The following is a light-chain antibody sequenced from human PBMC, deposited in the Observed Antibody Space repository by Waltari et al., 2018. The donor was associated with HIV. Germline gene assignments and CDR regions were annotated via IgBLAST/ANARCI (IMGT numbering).Light chain of an antibody. J-gene: IGLJ2*01. Sequence: QSVLTQPPSVSGAPGQRVTISCTESGSNIGAGYDVHWYQQLPGTAPKLLLYGSSNRPSGVPDRFSGSKSGTSASLAITGLQAEDEADYYCQSYDSSLNVVFGGGTKLTVL. V-gene: IGLV1-40*01. CDR1: GSNIGAGYD. CDR3: QSYDSSLNVV. CDR2: GSS.